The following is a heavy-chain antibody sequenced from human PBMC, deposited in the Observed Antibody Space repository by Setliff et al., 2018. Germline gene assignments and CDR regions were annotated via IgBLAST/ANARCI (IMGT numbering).Heavy chain of an antibody. Sequence: SETLSLTCTVSGGSISTYYWTWIRQPPGKALEWIGYIYYSGTTNYSPSLKSRVTISIDMSKNQFSLKLSSVTAADTAVYYCARGELWFGELFPLHYWGQGTLVTVSS. V-gene: IGHV4-59*12. D-gene: IGHD3-10*01. CDR1: GGSISTYY. CDR2: IYYSGTT. J-gene: IGHJ4*02. CDR3: ARGELWFGELFPLHY.